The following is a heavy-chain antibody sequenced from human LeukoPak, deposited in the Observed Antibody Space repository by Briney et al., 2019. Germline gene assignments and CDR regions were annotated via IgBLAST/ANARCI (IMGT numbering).Heavy chain of an antibody. V-gene: IGHV3-21*01. CDR2: ISSSSSYI. CDR3: AREYCSGGSCYGYYYGMDV. D-gene: IGHD2-15*01. CDR1: GFTFSSYG. J-gene: IGHJ6*02. Sequence: PGGSLRLSCAASGFTFSSYGMNWVRQAPGKGLEWVSSISSSSSYIYYADSVKGRFTISRDNAKNSLYLQMNSLRAEDTAVYYCAREYCSGGSCYGYYYGMDVWGQGTTVTVSS.